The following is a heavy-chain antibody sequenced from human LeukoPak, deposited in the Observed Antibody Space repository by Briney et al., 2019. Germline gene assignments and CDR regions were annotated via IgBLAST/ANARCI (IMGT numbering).Heavy chain of an antibody. D-gene: IGHD3-3*02. Sequence: TGGSLRLSCADSGFTFSSYGIHWVRQAPGKGLEWVAVISYDESNTYSADSVKGRFTISRDNSKSTVYLQMNSLRAEDTAIYYCAALADYIDYWGQGTLVTVSS. V-gene: IGHV3-30*03. CDR3: AALADYIDY. CDR1: GFTFSSYG. J-gene: IGHJ4*02. CDR2: ISYDESNT.